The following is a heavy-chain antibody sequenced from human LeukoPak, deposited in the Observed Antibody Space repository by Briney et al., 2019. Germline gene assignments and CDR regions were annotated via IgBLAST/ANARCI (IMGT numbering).Heavy chain of an antibody. J-gene: IGHJ4*02. CDR2: IYYSGST. CDR1: DGSISSYH. CDR3: ARVSSSGWCFDY. D-gene: IGHD6-19*01. V-gene: IGHV4-59*01. Sequence: PSETLSLTCSVSDGSISSYHWSWIRQPPGKGLEWIGYIYYSGSTNYNPSLRSRVTISVDTSKNQFSLNLSSVTAADTAVYYCARVSSSGWCFDYWGQGALVTVSS.